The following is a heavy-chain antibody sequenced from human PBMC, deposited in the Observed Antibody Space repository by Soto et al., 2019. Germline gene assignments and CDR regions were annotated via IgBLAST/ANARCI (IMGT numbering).Heavy chain of an antibody. V-gene: IGHV5-51*01. CDR1: GYTFTSYW. J-gene: IGHJ6*02. CDR2: IYPGDSDT. D-gene: IGHD2-2*01. CDR3: VRQYFHPAVMDV. Sequence: GESLKISCKGSGYTFTSYWIGWVRQMPGKGPEWMGFIYPGDSDTSYSPSFQGQVTISADKSITTAYLQWSSLKASDTAIYYCVRQYFHPAVMDVWGQRTTVTVSS.